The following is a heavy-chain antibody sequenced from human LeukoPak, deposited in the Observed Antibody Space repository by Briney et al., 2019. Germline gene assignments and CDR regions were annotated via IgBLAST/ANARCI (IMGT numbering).Heavy chain of an antibody. Sequence: GGSLRLSCAASGFTFSSYAMSWVRQAPGQGLEWVSTISGSNNSTYYADSVKGRFTISRDNSKNTLYLQMNSLRAEDTAVYYCAKHPGYYYDSSVYYHYWGQGTLVTVSS. CDR2: ISGSNNST. CDR1: GFTFSSYA. CDR3: AKHPGYYYDSSVYYHY. D-gene: IGHD3-22*01. V-gene: IGHV3-23*01. J-gene: IGHJ4*02.